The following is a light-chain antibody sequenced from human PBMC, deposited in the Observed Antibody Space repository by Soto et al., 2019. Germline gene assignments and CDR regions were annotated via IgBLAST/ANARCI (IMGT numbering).Light chain of an antibody. V-gene: IGLV1-40*01. J-gene: IGLJ1*01. CDR3: QSYDTSLSGARV. CDR1: SSNIGAGYD. CDR2: GST. Sequence: QSVLTQPPSVSGAPGQRVTISCTGGSSNIGAGYDVNWYQQFPGTVPRLLIYGSTNRPSGVPDRFFGSKSGTSASLAITGLQAEDEAHYHCQSYDTSLSGARVFGTGTKLTVL.